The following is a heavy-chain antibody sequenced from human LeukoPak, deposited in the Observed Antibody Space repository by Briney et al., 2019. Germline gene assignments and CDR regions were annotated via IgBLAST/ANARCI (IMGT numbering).Heavy chain of an antibody. CDR2: IRSKTYGGTA. Sequence: GGSLRLSCAASGFTFSSYAMHWVRQAPGKGLEWVGFIRSKTYGGTAEYAASVRGRFTISRDDSKSGAYLQMNSLKTEDTAVYYCTRVLQWGASAYRGQGTLVTVSS. D-gene: IGHD1-26*01. J-gene: IGHJ4*02. CDR1: GFTFSSYA. CDR3: TRVLQWGASAY. V-gene: IGHV3-49*04.